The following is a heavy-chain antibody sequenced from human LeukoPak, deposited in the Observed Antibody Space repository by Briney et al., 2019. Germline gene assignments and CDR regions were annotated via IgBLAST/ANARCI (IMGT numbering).Heavy chain of an antibody. V-gene: IGHV1-46*01. CDR1: GYTFTSYG. Sequence: ASVKVSCKASGYTFTSYGIKWVRQAPGQGLEWMGIINPSGGSTSYAQKFQGRVTMTRDTSTSTVYMELSSLRSEDTAVYYCAREISGDYYDSSGYYYFSQHWGQGTLVTVSS. CDR3: AREISGDYYDSSGYYYFSQH. J-gene: IGHJ1*01. CDR2: INPSGGST. D-gene: IGHD3-22*01.